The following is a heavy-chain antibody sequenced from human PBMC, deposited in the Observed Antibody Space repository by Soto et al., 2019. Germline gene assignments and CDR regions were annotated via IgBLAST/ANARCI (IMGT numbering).Heavy chain of an antibody. V-gene: IGHV4-31*03. CDR1: GGSISSGGYY. Sequence: PSETLSLTCTVSGGSISSGGYYWSWIRQHPGKGLEGIGYIYYSGSTDYNPSLKSRVTISVDTSNNHFSLKLSSVTAADAAVYYCARVEEVLSSSYHYYGMDVWGQGTTVTVS. CDR2: IYYSGST. D-gene: IGHD3-16*02. J-gene: IGHJ6*02. CDR3: ARVEEVLSSSYHYYGMDV.